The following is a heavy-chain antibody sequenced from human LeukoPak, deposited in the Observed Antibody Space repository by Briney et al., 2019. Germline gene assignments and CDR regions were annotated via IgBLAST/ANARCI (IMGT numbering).Heavy chain of an antibody. V-gene: IGHV4-59*08. D-gene: IGHD3-10*02. J-gene: IGHJ4*02. CDR3: ARHMFGRYGGNHPFDS. CDR2: IYYSGSG. Sequence: SETLSLTCSVDGSINSYYWSWIRQPPGKGLEWIGYIYYSGSGHYNPSLESRVTISVDTFKSQFSLRLSSVTAADTAVYYCARHMFGRYGGNHPFDSWGQGTLVTVSS. CDR1: DGSINSYY.